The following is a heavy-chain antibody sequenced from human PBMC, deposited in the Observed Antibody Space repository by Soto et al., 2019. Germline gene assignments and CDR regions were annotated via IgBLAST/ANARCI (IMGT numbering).Heavy chain of an antibody. CDR3: ARQPLSEQQLVPFDY. V-gene: IGHV4-39*01. CDR1: GDSIRSNAYY. Sequence: SETQPHTYTVAGDSIRSNAYYRTWIRQSPGRGLEWIGSIYHSGRTYYKPSLKSRVIISVDTPKNQFSLRLSSLTAADTAVYYCARQPLSEQQLVPFDYWGQGTLVTVSS. D-gene: IGHD6-13*01. J-gene: IGHJ4*02. CDR2: IYHSGRT.